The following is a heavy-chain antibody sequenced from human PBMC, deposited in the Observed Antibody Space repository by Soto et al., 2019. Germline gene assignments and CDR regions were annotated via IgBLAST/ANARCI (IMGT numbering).Heavy chain of an antibody. Sequence: PSETLSLTCTVSGGSVSSSSYYWGWVRQPPGKGLEWIGSVYYSGSTYYNPSLESRVTISVDKSKSQFSLKLSSVTAADTAVYYCARRGSSGWYNYFDYWGQGTLVTVSS. D-gene: IGHD6-19*01. CDR3: ARRGSSGWYNYFDY. CDR2: VYYSGST. J-gene: IGHJ4*02. V-gene: IGHV4-39*01. CDR1: GGSVSSSSYY.